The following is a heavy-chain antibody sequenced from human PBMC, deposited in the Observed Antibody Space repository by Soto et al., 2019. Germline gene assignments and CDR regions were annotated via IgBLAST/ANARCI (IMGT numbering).Heavy chain of an antibody. D-gene: IGHD3-3*01. CDR3: ARGDFLSGYYTAYFDD. Sequence: SVKVSCKASGGTFSSYAISWVRQAPGQGLEWMGGIIPIFGTANYAQKFQGRVTITADESTSTAYMELSSLRSEDTAVYYCARGDFLSGYYTAYFDDWGQGTLVTVSS. CDR2: IIPIFGTA. J-gene: IGHJ4*02. V-gene: IGHV1-69*13. CDR1: GGTFSSYA.